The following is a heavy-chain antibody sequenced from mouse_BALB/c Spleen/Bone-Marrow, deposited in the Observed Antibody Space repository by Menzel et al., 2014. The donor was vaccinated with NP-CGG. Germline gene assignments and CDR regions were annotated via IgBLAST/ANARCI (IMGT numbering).Heavy chain of an antibody. J-gene: IGHJ1*01. Sequence: EVMLVESGGGLVKPGGSLKLSCAASGFTFSDYYMYWVRQTPEKRLEWVATISDGGSYTYYPDSVKGRFTISRDNAKNNRYLQMSSLKSEDTAMYYCARVVTTATLYWYFDVWGAGTTVTVSS. V-gene: IGHV5-4*02. D-gene: IGHD1-2*01. CDR3: ARVVTTATLYWYFDV. CDR2: ISDGGSYT. CDR1: GFTFSDYY.